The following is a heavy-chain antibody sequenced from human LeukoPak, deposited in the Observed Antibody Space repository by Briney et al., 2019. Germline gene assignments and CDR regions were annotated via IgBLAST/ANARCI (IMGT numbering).Heavy chain of an antibody. V-gene: IGHV4-39*01. J-gene: IGHJ4*02. CDR2: IYYSGIFYSGST. CDR1: GGSISSSSYY. CDR3: ATRYPSGWYVSD. D-gene: IGHD6-19*01. Sequence: PSETLSLACTVSGGSISSSSYYWGWIRQSPGKGLEWIGSIYYSGIFYSGSTYYNPSLKSRVTVSVDTSKNQFSLELSSVTAADTAVYYCATRYPSGWYVSDWGQGTLVTVSS.